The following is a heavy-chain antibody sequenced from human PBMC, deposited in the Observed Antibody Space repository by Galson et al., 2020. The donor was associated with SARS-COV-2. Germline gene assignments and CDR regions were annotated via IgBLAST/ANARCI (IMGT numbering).Heavy chain of an antibody. CDR3: ARGHAHYDNSGYLTGWFDP. CDR1: GGTFSNYA. V-gene: IGHV1-69*05. D-gene: IGHD3-22*01. CDR2: IIPFLGTP. J-gene: IGHJ5*02. Sequence: ASVKVSCKASGGTFSNYAISRVRQAPGQGLEWMGGIIPFLGTPNYAQKFQDRVTITTDESTSTAYMELNSLKSDDTAVYYCARGHAHYDNSGYLTGWFDPWGQGSLVTVSS.